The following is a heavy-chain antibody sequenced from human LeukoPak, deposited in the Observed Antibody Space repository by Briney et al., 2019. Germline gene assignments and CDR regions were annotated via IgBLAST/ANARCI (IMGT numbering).Heavy chain of an antibody. CDR1: GYTFTSYY. D-gene: IGHD3-10*01. Sequence: ASVKVSCKASGYTFTSYYMHWVRQAPGQGLEWMGIINPNGGSTSYAQKFQGRVTMTRDTSTSTVYMELSSLRSEDTAVYYCARDNSGKGFDYWGQGTLVTVSS. CDR3: ARDNSGKGFDY. J-gene: IGHJ4*02. V-gene: IGHV1-46*01. CDR2: INPNGGST.